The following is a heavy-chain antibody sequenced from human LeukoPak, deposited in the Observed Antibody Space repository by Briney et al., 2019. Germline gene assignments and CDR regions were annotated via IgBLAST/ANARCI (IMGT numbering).Heavy chain of an antibody. V-gene: IGHV4-34*01. J-gene: IGHJ4*02. Sequence: SETLSLTCAVYGGSFSEYYWSWIRQPPGKGLEWIGEIHHSGSTNYNPSLKSRVTMSVDTSKTQFSLKLSSVTAADTALYYCARGGGSGWYIDYWGQGTLVAVSS. CDR3: ARGGGSGWYIDY. CDR2: IHHSGST. D-gene: IGHD6-19*01. CDR1: GGSFSEYY.